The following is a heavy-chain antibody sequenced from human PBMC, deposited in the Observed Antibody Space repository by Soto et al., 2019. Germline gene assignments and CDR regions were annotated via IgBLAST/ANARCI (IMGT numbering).Heavy chain of an antibody. V-gene: IGHV4-4*02. D-gene: IGHD5-12*01. Sequence: SETLSLTCAVSSGSVSSNNWWSWVRQPPGKGLERIGEIFHSGSTNYNPPLKSRVTISVKKSKNQFSLKLGLVTAGDPAVYYCAKKDRGYDHFDYGGRGTLVPAPS. CDR2: IFHSGST. CDR1: SGSVSSNNW. CDR3: AKKDRGYDHFDY. J-gene: IGHJ4*02.